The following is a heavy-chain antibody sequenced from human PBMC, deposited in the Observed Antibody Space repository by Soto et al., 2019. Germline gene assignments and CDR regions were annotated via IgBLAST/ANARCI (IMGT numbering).Heavy chain of an antibody. Sequence: QVQLVQSGAEVKKPGASVKVSCKASGYTFTSYGISWVRQAPGQGLEWMGWSSAYNGNKKYAQKLQGRVTMTPDTSTSTAYMELRSVRSDDTAVYYCARDLGGSYYAPVDYWGQGTVVTVSS. CDR1: GYTFTSYG. CDR2: SSAYNGNK. V-gene: IGHV1-18*01. CDR3: ARDLGGSYYAPVDY. D-gene: IGHD1-26*01. J-gene: IGHJ4*02.